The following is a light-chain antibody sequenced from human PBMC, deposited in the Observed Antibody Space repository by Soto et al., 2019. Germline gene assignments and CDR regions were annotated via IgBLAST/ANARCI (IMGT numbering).Light chain of an antibody. CDR1: QDIGTW. V-gene: IGKV1-12*01. CDR2: PES. J-gene: IGKJ1*01. Sequence: DTEESRSASSVSSPRGASNIITSQGSQDIGTWLVWYQQKPGQVPNLLMYPESSLHSGVPSRFSGSGCGTEFTITISSLQLPDVATYYCQQANSYPLWTFGQGTKVDIK. CDR3: QQANSYPLWT.